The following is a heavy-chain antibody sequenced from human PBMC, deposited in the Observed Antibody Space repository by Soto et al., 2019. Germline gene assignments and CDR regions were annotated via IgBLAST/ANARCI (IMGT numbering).Heavy chain of an antibody. Sequence: PSETLSLTCTVSGDSISNYYWSWIRQPPGKGLEWIGYIYDSGNTNYNPSLKNRVTISVDTSKNQFSLKLSSVTAADTAVYYCARGRYCSSTSCYGPYYYGMDVWGQGTTVTVSS. CDR1: GDSISNYY. CDR2: IYDSGNT. D-gene: IGHD2-2*01. V-gene: IGHV4-59*12. J-gene: IGHJ6*02. CDR3: ARGRYCSSTSCYGPYYYGMDV.